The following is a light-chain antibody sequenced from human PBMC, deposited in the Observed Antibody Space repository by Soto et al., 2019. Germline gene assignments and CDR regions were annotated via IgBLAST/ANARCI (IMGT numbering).Light chain of an antibody. CDR3: SSYTSRSTVL. Sequence: QSVLTQPASVSGSPGQSITISCTGTSSDVGNYNYVSWYQHHPGKAPKLMIYDVSHRPSGVSARFSGSKSGNTASLKISGLQAEDEADYYCSSYTSRSTVLFGGGTKVTVL. V-gene: IGLV2-14*03. CDR1: SSDVGNYNY. J-gene: IGLJ3*02. CDR2: DVS.